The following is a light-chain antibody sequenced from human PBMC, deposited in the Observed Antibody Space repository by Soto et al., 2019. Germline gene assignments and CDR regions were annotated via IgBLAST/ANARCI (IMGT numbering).Light chain of an antibody. Sequence: EIVLTQSPGTLSLSPGERATLSCRASQSISSNYLAWYKQKPGQAPRLVIYGASSRATGIPDRFSGSGSGTDFPLTLSRLEHEDFAVYCCQQYGSSPPLTFGGGTKVEIK. V-gene: IGKV3-20*01. J-gene: IGKJ4*01. CDR2: GAS. CDR3: QQYGSSPPLT. CDR1: QSISSNY.